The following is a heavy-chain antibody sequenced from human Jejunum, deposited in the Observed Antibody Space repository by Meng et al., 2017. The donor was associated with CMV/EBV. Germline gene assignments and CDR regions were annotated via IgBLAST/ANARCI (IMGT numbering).Heavy chain of an antibody. CDR2: ISYDESDQ. J-gene: IGHJ4*02. V-gene: IGHV3-30*01. CDR1: RFTFSNYP. Sequence: VSRFTFSNYPLHWVRQAPGKELEWVAVISYDESDQDYADSVTGRFTISRDYSKNALYLQMNSLRGDDTAVYYCARENDYNNYFDLWGQGTLVTVSS. D-gene: IGHD4-11*01. CDR3: ARENDYNNYFDL.